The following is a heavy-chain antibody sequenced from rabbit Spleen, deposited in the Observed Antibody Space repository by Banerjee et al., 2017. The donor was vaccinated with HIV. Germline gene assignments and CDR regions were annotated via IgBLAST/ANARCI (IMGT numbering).Heavy chain of an antibody. V-gene: IGHV1S45*01. CDR2: IDAGSSGFT. J-gene: IGHJ6*01. CDR1: GIDFSVYG. CDR3: ARDTASSFSSYGMDL. Sequence: QEQLVESGGGLVTLGGSLKLSCKASGIDFSVYGISWVRQAPGKGLEWIACIDAGSSGFTYFATWAKGRFTISKTSSTTVTLQMTRLTAADTATYFCARDTASSFSSYGMDLWGPGTLVTVS. D-gene: IGHD8-1*01.